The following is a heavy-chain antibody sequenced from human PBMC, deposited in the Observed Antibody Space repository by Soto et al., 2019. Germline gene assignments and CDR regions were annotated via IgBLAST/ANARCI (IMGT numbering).Heavy chain of an antibody. D-gene: IGHD3-10*01. J-gene: IGHJ3*02. CDR2: ISGLGNRV. CDR3: AKAELGMDALEI. V-gene: IGHV3-23*01. Sequence: EVQLLESGGELVQPGGSLRLSCEASGFTFNKHAMNWVRQAPGKGLEWVSSISGLGNRVYYADSVKGRFTISRDNSKNTVYLQMSSLRAEDTAIFYCAKAELGMDALEIWGPGTMVIVSS. CDR1: GFTFNKHA.